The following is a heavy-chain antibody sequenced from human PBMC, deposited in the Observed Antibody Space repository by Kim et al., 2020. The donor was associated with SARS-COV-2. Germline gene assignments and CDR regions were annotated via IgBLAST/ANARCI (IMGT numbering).Heavy chain of an antibody. Sequence: GGSLRLPCAASGFTLSSYAMSWVRQAPGKGLEWVSAISGTGGSTYYADSEKGRFTISRDNSKNTLYLQMNRLRAEDAAVYYCAKGGGFDIWGQGTMVTVSS. CDR3: AKGGGFDI. CDR2: ISGTGGST. V-gene: IGHV3-23*01. CDR1: GFTLSSYA. D-gene: IGHD3-16*01. J-gene: IGHJ3*02.